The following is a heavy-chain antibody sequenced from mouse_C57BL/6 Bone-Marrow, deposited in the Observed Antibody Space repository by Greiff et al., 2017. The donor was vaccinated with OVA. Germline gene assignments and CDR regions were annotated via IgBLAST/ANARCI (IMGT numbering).Heavy chain of an antibody. CDR3: TREGYYYWYVGV. CDR2: IDPETGGT. D-gene: IGHD1-1*01. CDR1: GYTFTDYE. J-gene: IGHJ1*03. Sequence: QVQLQQSGAELVRPGASVTLSCKASGYTFTDYEMHWVKQTPVHGLEWIGAIDPETGGTAYNQKFKGKAILTADKSSSTAYMELRSLTSEDSAVYYCTREGYYYWYVGVWGTGTTVTVSS. V-gene: IGHV1-15*01.